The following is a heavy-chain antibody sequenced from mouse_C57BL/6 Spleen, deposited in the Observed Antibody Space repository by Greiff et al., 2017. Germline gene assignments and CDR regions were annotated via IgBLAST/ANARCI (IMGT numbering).Heavy chain of an antibody. Sequence: QVQLKESGPGLVAPSQSLSITCTVSGFSLTSYGVHWVRQPPGKGLEWLVVIWSDGSTTYNSALISRLSISKENSKSQVFLKMNSLQTDDTTMYYCARHKTMAMDYWGQGTSVTVSS. V-gene: IGHV2-6-1*01. CDR2: IWSDGST. CDR3: ARHKTMAMDY. J-gene: IGHJ4*01. CDR1: GFSLTSYG. D-gene: IGHD1-1*02.